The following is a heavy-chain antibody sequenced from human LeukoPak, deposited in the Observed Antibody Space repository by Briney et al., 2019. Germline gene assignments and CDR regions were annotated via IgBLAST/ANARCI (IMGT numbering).Heavy chain of an antibody. D-gene: IGHD6-25*01. CDR2: ISASGSST. CDR1: GFTFSAYA. Sequence: GGSLRLSXVASGFTFSAYAMSWVRQAPGKGLEWVSGISASGSSTYYADSVEGRFTISRDNSKNTLYLQMNSLRAEDTAVYYCAKHLGWGPSGSNWFDPWGQGTLVTVSS. CDR3: AKHLGWGPSGSNWFDP. J-gene: IGHJ5*02. V-gene: IGHV3-23*01.